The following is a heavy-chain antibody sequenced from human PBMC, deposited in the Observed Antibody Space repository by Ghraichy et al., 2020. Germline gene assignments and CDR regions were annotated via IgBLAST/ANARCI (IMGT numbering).Heavy chain of an antibody. D-gene: IGHD1-1*01. Sequence: GGSLRLSCAASGFLFSSHWMTWVRQSPGKSLEWVATLNQRGSETFYSDPVKGRFTISRDNGKTSLFLQMDSLRAEDTAVYFCARAKKTVTIWVDFWGQGTLVAVSS. J-gene: IGHJ5*01. CDR2: LNQRGSET. CDR3: ARAKKTVTIWVDF. CDR1: GFLFSSHW. V-gene: IGHV3-7*04.